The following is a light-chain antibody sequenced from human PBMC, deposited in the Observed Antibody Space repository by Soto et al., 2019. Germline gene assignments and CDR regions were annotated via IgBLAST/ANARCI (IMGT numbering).Light chain of an antibody. J-gene: IGLJ2*01. Sequence: QSVLTQPTSASGTTGQRVTISCSGSSSNNGSNYVYWYQQLPGTAPKLLIYRNNQRPSGVPDRFSGSKSGTSASLAISGLRSEDEADYYGAAWDDSLEVFGGGTKLTVL. CDR1: SSNNGSNY. V-gene: IGLV1-47*01. CDR3: AAWDDSLEV. CDR2: RNN.